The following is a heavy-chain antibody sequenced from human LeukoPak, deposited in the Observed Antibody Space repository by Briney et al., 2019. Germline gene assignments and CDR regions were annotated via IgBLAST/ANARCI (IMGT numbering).Heavy chain of an antibody. CDR2: IYFGGTT. CDR3: AKDGGSGMGFDP. CDR1: GFTVSSNY. Sequence: GGSLRLSCAASGFTVSSNYMTWVRQAPGQGLEWVSVIYFGGTTYYADSVKGRFTISRDNSKNTVYLQMNSLRAEDAAIYYCAKDGGSGMGFDPWGQGTLVTVSS. V-gene: IGHV3-53*01. J-gene: IGHJ5*02. D-gene: IGHD3-10*01.